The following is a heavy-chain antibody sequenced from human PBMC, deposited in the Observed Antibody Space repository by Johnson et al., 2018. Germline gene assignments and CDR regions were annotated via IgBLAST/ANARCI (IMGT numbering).Heavy chain of an antibody. CDR1: GGSISSPSFY. J-gene: IGHJ6*02. Sequence: QVQLQESGPGLVKPSETLSLTCSVSGGSISSPSFYWGWIRQPPGKGLEWIGTVYYRGTTYYNPSLQSRVPISVDTSKNQFSLKVNYGTAADTAVYYGARRRCSSTSCLVGEYGMDVWGQGTTVTVSS. CDR2: VYYRGTT. CDR3: ARRRCSSTSCLVGEYGMDV. D-gene: IGHD2-2*01. V-gene: IGHV4-39*01.